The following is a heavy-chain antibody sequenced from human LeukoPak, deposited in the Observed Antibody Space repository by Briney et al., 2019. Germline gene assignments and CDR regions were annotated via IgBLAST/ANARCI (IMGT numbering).Heavy chain of an antibody. D-gene: IGHD6-13*01. J-gene: IGHJ4*02. CDR3: ARVDSSSWSLYYFDY. CDR1: GYFLCNPYY. CDR2: INHSGST. V-gene: IGHV4-38-2*02. Sequence: SETLSLTCIVSGYFLCNPYYWGWIRQSPGNVREWIGEINHSGSTNYNPSLKSRVTISVDKSKNQFSLKLSSVTAPDTAVYYCARVDSSSWSLYYFDYWGQGTLVTVSS.